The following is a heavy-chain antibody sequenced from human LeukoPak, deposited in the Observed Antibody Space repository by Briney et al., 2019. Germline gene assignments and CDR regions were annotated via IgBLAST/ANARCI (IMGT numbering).Heavy chain of an antibody. Sequence: ASVKVSCKASGYTFTSYDINWVRQATGQGVEWMGWMNPNSGNTGYAQKFQGRVTMTRDTSTSTVYMELSSLRSEDTAVYYCARGGDYGDYEGGYWGQGTLVTVSS. J-gene: IGHJ4*02. CDR3: ARGGDYGDYEGGY. CDR1: GYTFTSYD. V-gene: IGHV1-8*01. D-gene: IGHD4-17*01. CDR2: MNPNSGNT.